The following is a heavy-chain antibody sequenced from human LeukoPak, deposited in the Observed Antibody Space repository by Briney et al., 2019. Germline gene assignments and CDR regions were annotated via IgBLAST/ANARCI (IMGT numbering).Heavy chain of an antibody. CDR3: ARVPPSGSYSYYFDY. CDR1: GYTFTSYG. D-gene: IGHD1-26*01. Sequence: GASVKVSCKASGYTFTSYGISWVRQAPGQGLEWMGWINAGNDNTKYSQKFQGRVTITRDTSASTAYMELSGLRSEDTAVYYCARVPPSGSYSYYFDYWGQGTLVTVSS. CDR2: INAGNDNT. J-gene: IGHJ4*02. V-gene: IGHV1-3*01.